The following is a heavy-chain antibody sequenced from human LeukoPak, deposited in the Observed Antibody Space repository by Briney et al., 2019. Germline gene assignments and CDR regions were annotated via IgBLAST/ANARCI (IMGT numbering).Heavy chain of an antibody. CDR2: INPHNGDT. Sequence: ASVKVSCKASGYTFIGYYLHWVRQAPGQGLEWMGWINPHNGDTNYAQKFQGRVTMTRDTSITTAYMDLSRLKSGDTAVYYCATVRDIVVGGGPYYFDYWGQGTLVTVSS. D-gene: IGHD2-15*01. V-gene: IGHV1-2*02. CDR3: ATVRDIVVGGGPYYFDY. J-gene: IGHJ4*02. CDR1: GYTFIGYY.